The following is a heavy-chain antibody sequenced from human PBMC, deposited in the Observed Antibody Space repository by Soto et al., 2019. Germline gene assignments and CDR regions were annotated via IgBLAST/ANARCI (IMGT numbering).Heavy chain of an antibody. CDR3: ARGVYDFWSGYPRHLDY. D-gene: IGHD3-3*01. J-gene: IGHJ4*02. CDR2: ISSNGGST. V-gene: IGHV3-64*01. CDR1: GFTFSSYA. Sequence: GGSLRLSCAASGFTFSSYAMHWVRQAPGKGLEYVSAISSNGGSTYYANSVKGRFTISRDNSKNTLYLQMGSLRAEDMAVYYCARGVYDFWSGYPRHLDYWGQGTLVTVSS.